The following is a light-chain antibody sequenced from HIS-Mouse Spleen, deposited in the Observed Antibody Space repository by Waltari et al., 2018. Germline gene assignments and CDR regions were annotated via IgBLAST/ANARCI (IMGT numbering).Light chain of an antibody. CDR3: QQYGSSPPIT. CDR2: VAS. J-gene: IGKJ5*01. V-gene: IGKV3-20*01. Sequence: EIVLTQSPGTLSLSPGERATLSCRASQSVSSSYLAWYQQKPGQAPRLLIYVASSSATGIPDRFSGSGSGTDFTLTISRLEPEDFAVYYCQQYGSSPPITFGQGTRLEIK. CDR1: QSVSSSY.